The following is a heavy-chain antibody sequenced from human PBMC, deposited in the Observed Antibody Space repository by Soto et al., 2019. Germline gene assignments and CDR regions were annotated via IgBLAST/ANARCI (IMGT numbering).Heavy chain of an antibody. V-gene: IGHV3-66*01. CDR1: GFTVISNY. D-gene: IGHD3-10*01. Sequence: EVQLVESGGGLVQPGGSLRLSYAACGFTVISNYMTWVRQAPGKGLECVSVIYSGGSTYYADSVKGRFTMSRDSSKNTLYLQMNSLRADDTAVYHCARTLFGSGSYNYYGMDVWGQGTTVTVSS. CDR2: IYSGGST. J-gene: IGHJ6*02. CDR3: ARTLFGSGSYNYYGMDV.